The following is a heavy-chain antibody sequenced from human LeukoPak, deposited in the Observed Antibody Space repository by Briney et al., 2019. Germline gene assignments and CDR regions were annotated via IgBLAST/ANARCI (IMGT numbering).Heavy chain of an antibody. CDR3: ARVGYDFWSGYYTGGSHDWFDP. CDR1: GYTFTGYY. CDR2: INPNSGGT. D-gene: IGHD3-3*01. J-gene: IGHJ5*02. V-gene: IGHV1-2*02. Sequence: EASVKVSCKASGYTFTGYYMHWVRQAPGQGLEWMGWINPNSGGTNYAQKFQGRVTMTRDTSISTAYMELSRLRSDDTAVYYCARVGYDFWSGYYTGGSHDWFDPWGQGTLVTVSS.